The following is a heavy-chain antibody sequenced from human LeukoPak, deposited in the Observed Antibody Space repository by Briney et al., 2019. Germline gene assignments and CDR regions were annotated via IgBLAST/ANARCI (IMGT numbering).Heavy chain of an antibody. Sequence: GGSLRLSCAASGFTVSSNYMSWVRQAPGKGLEWVSVIASGGTTYYADSVKGRFTISRDNSKNTLYLQMNDLRAEDTAVFYCARGGHIVGATRSAFDLWGQGTMVTVSS. CDR3: ARGGHIVGATRSAFDL. CDR2: IASGGTT. J-gene: IGHJ3*01. D-gene: IGHD1-26*01. V-gene: IGHV3-53*01. CDR1: GFTVSSNY.